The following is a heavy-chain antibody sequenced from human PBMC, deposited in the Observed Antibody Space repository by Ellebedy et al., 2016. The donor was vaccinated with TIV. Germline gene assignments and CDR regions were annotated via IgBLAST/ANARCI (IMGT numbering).Heavy chain of an antibody. CDR3: AKGTPGVGSGAYFDY. V-gene: IGHV3-23*01. CDR2: ITGSSSDT. J-gene: IGHJ4*02. Sequence: GGSLRLXXAASGFTFSTYGMSWVRQAPGKGLEWVSVITGSSSDTYADSVRGRFTISRDNSKNTLYLQMNSLRVEDTATYHCAKGTPGVGSGAYFDYWGQGILVTVSS. D-gene: IGHD3-10*01. CDR1: GFTFSTYG.